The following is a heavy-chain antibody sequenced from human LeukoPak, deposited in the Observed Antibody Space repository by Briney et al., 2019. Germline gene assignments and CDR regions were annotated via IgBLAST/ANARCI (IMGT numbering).Heavy chain of an antibody. V-gene: IGHV3-7*01. CDR2: IKQDGSQE. J-gene: IGHJ4*02. D-gene: IGHD3-3*01. Sequence: PGGSLRASCAASRFTLSTYWMSWVRQAPGKGLEWVAHIKQDGSQEYYVDSVMGRFTISRDSAKNSLYLQMNSLRAEDTAVYYCARGVPYDSWSGPHYSDYWGQGTLVTVSS. CDR1: RFTLSTYW. CDR3: ARGVPYDSWSGPHYSDY.